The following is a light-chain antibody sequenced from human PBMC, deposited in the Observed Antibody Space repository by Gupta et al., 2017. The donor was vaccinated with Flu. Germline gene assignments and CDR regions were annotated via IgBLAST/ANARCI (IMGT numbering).Light chain of an antibody. CDR2: KAS. CDR1: QSISSW. Sequence: DMHMPHSPSTLSASVGDRVTITCRASQSISSWLAWYQQKPGKAPKLLIYKASSLESGVPSRFSGSGSGTEFTLTISILQPDDFANYYCQQYNSYSRTFGQGTKVEIK. V-gene: IGKV1-5*03. CDR3: QQYNSYSRT. J-gene: IGKJ1*01.